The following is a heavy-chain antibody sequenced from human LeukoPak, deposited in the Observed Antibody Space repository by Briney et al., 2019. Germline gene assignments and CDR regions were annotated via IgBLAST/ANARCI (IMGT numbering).Heavy chain of an antibody. CDR3: ASSPVAARGPYYYYYCMDV. D-gene: IGHD6-6*01. CDR1: GGSISSGSYY. Sequence: SETLSLTCTVSGGSISSGSYYWSWIRQPAGKGLEWIGRIYTSGSTNYNPSLKSRVTISVDTSKNQFSLKLSSVTAADTAVYYCASSPVAARGPYYYYYCMDVCGKGTTVTVSS. V-gene: IGHV4-61*02. CDR2: IYTSGST. J-gene: IGHJ6*03.